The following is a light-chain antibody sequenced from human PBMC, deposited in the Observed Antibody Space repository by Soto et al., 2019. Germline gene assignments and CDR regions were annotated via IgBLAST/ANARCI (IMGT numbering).Light chain of an antibody. Sequence: QSVLTQPASVSGSPGQSITISCTGTSSDVGGYNYVSWYQQHPGKAPKLMIYDVSNWPSGVSNRFSGSKSGNTASLTISGLQAEDEADYYCSSYISSSTLDVFGTGTKVTVL. CDR3: SSYISSSTLDV. CDR2: DVS. CDR1: SSDVGGYNY. J-gene: IGLJ1*01. V-gene: IGLV2-14*01.